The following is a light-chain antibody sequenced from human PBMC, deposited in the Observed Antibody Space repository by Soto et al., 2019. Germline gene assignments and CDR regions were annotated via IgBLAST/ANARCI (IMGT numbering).Light chain of an antibody. V-gene: IGLV2-8*01. CDR3: KSYAGSNTYV. CDR2: EVV. Sequence: QSALTQPPSASGSPGQSVTISCTGTKNDIGVYDFVSWYQHHPGKAPRLIIYEVVQRPSGVPDQFSGSKSDNTASLTVSGLQAADEADYFCKSYAGSNTYVFGSGTKLTVL. CDR1: KNDIGVYDF. J-gene: IGLJ1*01.